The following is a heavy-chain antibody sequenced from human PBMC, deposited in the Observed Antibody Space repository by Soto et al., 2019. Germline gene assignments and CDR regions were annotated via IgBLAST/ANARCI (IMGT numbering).Heavy chain of an antibody. CDR1: GGSISRGNYY. Sequence: SETLSLTCSVSGGSISRGNYYWSWIRQHPGKGLEWIGYIYYGASTYYNPSLKSRVTISIDTSKNLFSLKLSSVTAADTAMYYCARRLGTAGSFESWGLGTLVTVSS. V-gene: IGHV4-31*03. J-gene: IGHJ4*02. CDR2: IYYGAST. D-gene: IGHD7-27*01. CDR3: ARRLGTAGSFES.